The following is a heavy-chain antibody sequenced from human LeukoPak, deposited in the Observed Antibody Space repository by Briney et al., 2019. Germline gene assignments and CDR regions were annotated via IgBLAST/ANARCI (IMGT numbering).Heavy chain of an antibody. Sequence: PGGSLRLSCAASGFTFSSYSMNWVRQAPGKGLEWVSYISSSSSTIYYADSVKGRFTISRDNAKNSLYLQMNSLRAEDTAVYYCATYSGYDYFDHWGQGTLVTVSS. D-gene: IGHD5-12*01. CDR3: ATYSGYDYFDH. CDR1: GFTFSSYS. CDR2: ISSSSSTI. V-gene: IGHV3-48*04. J-gene: IGHJ4*02.